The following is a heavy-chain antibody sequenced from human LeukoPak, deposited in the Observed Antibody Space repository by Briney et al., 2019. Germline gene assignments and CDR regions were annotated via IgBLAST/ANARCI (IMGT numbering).Heavy chain of an antibody. CDR2: VSSVGSST. Sequence: GGTLRLSCAASGFTFSRYRMHWVRQAPGKGLVWVSRVSSVGSSTNYADSVKGRFTISRDNAKNTRYLQMNSLRAEDTAVYFCARDRIMDSYDAFDIWGQGTMVTVSS. V-gene: IGHV3-74*01. CDR1: GFTFSRYR. D-gene: IGHD2-2*03. CDR3: ARDRIMDSYDAFDI. J-gene: IGHJ3*02.